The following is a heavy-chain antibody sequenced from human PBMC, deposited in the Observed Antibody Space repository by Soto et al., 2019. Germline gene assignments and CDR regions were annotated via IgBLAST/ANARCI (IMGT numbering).Heavy chain of an antibody. CDR2: INHSGST. D-gene: IGHD3-16*02. CDR3: ARVIYYDYVWGSYRPNFDY. V-gene: IGHV4-34*01. CDR1: GGSFSGYY. J-gene: IGHJ4*02. Sequence: QVQLQQWGAGLLKPSETLSLTCAVYGGSFSGYYWSWIRQPPGKGLEWIGEINHSGSTNYNPSLKSRVTISVDTSKNQFSLKLSSVTAADTAVYYCARVIYYDYVWGSYRPNFDYWGQGTLVTVSS.